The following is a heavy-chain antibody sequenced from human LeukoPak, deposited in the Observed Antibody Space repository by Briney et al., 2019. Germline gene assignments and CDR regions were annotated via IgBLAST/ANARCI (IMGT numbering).Heavy chain of an antibody. V-gene: IGHV3-15*01. J-gene: IGHJ4*02. CDR1: GFTFTNAW. CDR2: IKSKPDGGTT. CDR3: TTVYDSVAY. D-gene: IGHD5/OR15-5a*01. Sequence: GGSLRLSCAASGFTFTNAWMDWVRQAPGKGLEWVGRIKSKPDGGTTDYAAPVRGRFSISRDDSKNTLYLHVNSLITEDTAVYYCTTVYDSVAYWGQGALVTVSS.